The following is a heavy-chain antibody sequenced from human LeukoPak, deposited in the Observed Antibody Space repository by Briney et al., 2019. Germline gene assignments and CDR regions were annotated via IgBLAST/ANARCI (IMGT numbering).Heavy chain of an antibody. Sequence: GGSLRLSCAGTGFTFSAYSLNWVRQAPGKWLEWVSYISSGAGDTCYADSVKGRFTISRDNAQNSLYLQMNGLRDEDTAVYHCARSRSGNYFDYWGQGTLVSVSS. CDR3: ARSRSGNYFDY. D-gene: IGHD1-26*01. CDR2: ISSGAGDT. V-gene: IGHV3-48*02. CDR1: GFTFSAYS. J-gene: IGHJ4*02.